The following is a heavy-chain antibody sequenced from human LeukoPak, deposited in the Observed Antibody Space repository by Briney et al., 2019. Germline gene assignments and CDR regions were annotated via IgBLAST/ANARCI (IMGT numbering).Heavy chain of an antibody. CDR2: ISGSGGST. J-gene: IGHJ4*02. CDR1: GFTFSSYA. V-gene: IGHV3-23*01. Sequence: PGGSLRLSCAASGFTFSSYAMSWVRQAPGKGLEWVSAISGSGGSTYYADSVKGRFTISRDNSKNTLYLQMNSLRAEDTAVYYCAKRGDFWSGYCIDYWGQGTLVTVSS. CDR3: AKRGDFWSGYCIDY. D-gene: IGHD3-3*01.